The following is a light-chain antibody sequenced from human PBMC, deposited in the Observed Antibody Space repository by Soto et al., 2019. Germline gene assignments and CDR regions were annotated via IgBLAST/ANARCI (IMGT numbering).Light chain of an antibody. Sequence: QSALTQPRSASGSPGQSVTLSCTGTSSDVGGYNYVSWYQHHPGKAPKLMIDEVNKRPSGVPDRFSGSRSGNTASLTISGLQAEDEADYYCCSYAGSYTGVFGGGTKLTVL. CDR2: EVN. J-gene: IGLJ3*02. CDR1: SSDVGGYNY. CDR3: CSYAGSYTGV. V-gene: IGLV2-11*01.